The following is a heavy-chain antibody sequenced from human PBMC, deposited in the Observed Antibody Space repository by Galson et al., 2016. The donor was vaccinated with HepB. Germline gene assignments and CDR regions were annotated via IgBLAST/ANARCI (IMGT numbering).Heavy chain of an antibody. CDR3: ARMGSGNYLFDY. CDR2: IDWDDDK. CDR1: GFSLKTSGMR. V-gene: IGHV2-70*04. Sequence: PALVKPTQTLTLTCSFSGFSLKTSGMRVRWIRQPPGKALEWLARIDWDDDKFYSTSLKTRLSISKDTSKNRVVLTMTNMDPVDTATYFCARMGSGNYLFDYWGQGILVTVSS. D-gene: IGHD1-26*01. J-gene: IGHJ4*02.